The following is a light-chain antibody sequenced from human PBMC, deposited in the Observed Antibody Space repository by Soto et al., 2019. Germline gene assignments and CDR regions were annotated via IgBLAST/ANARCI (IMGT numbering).Light chain of an antibody. V-gene: IGKV3-15*01. CDR1: QSISNN. Sequence: EIVMTQSPATLSVSPGERATLSCRASQSISNNLVWFQQRAGQPPRLLIYGASTRATGFPARFSGSGSGTDFTLSISSLPSENFAVYYCQQYNDWPWTFGQGTKVEIK. CDR2: GAS. J-gene: IGKJ1*01. CDR3: QQYNDWPWT.